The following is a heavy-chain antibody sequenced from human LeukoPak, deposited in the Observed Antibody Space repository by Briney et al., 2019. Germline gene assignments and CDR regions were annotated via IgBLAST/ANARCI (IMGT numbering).Heavy chain of an antibody. V-gene: IGHV3-30*18. CDR3: AKAGCSSTSCYTNY. CDR1: GFTFTNYW. J-gene: IGHJ4*02. D-gene: IGHD2-2*02. Sequence: GGSLRLSCAASGFTFTNYWMSWVRQAPGKGLEWVAVISYDGSNKYYADSVKGRFTISRDNSKNTLYLQMNSLRAEDTAVYYCAKAGCSSTSCYTNYWGQATLVTVSS. CDR2: ISYDGSNK.